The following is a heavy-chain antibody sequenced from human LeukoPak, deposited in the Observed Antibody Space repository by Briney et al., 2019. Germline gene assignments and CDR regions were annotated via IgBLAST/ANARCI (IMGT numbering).Heavy chain of an antibody. Sequence: ASMKASCKASGYTFTGYYMHWVRQAPGQGLEWMGWINPNSGGTNYAQKFQGRVTMTRDTSISTAYMGLSRLRSDDTAVYYCARGSRIAAAGLYNWFDPWGQGTLVTVSS. CDR2: INPNSGGT. CDR3: ARGSRIAAAGLYNWFDP. D-gene: IGHD6-13*01. CDR1: GYTFTGYY. J-gene: IGHJ5*02. V-gene: IGHV1-2*02.